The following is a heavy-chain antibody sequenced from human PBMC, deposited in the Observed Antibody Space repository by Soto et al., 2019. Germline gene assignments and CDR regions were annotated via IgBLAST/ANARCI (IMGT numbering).Heavy chain of an antibody. CDR1: GFTFSSYA. Sequence: PGGSLRLSCAASGFTFSSYAMHWVRQAPGKGLEWVAVISYDGSNKYYADSVKGRFTISRDNSKNTLYLQMNSLRAEDTAVYYCARRRFDYYDSSGYYLPPWFDPWGQGTLVTVS. J-gene: IGHJ5*02. CDR3: ARRRFDYYDSSGYYLPPWFDP. V-gene: IGHV3-30-3*01. D-gene: IGHD3-22*01. CDR2: ISYDGSNK.